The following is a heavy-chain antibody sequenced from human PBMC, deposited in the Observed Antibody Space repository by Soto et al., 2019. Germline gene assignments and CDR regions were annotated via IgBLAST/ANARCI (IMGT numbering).Heavy chain of an antibody. CDR1: GFTFSSYW. J-gene: IGHJ6*02. CDR3: ARALPSYYYDSSGPGHYGMDV. CDR2: INSDGSST. Sequence: PGGSLRLSCAASGFTFSSYWMHWVRQAPGKGLVWVSRINSDGSSTSYADSVKGRFTISRDNAKNTLYLQMNSLRAEDTAVYYCARALPSYYYDSSGPGHYGMDVWGQGTTVTVSS. D-gene: IGHD3-22*01. V-gene: IGHV3-74*01.